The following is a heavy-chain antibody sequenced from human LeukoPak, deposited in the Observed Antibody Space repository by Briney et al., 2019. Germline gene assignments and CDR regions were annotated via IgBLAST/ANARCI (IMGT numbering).Heavy chain of an antibody. V-gene: IGHV4-34*01. D-gene: IGHD3-3*01. CDR1: GGSFSGYY. CDR3: AKGQGDAWSGYVLNV. CDR2: MDHSGSI. J-gene: IGHJ6*04. Sequence: LETLSLTCAVYGGSFSGYYWSWIRQSPGKGLEWIGEMDHSGSINYNPSLKSRVTISVDTSKNHFSLKLNSVTAADTAVYYCAKGQGDAWSGYVLNVWGKGTAVTVSS.